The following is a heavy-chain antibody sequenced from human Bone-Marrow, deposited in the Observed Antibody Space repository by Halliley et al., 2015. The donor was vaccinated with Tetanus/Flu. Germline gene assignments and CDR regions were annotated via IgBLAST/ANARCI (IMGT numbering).Heavy chain of an antibody. J-gene: IGHJ4*02. CDR3: GTGWGHYFDY. D-gene: IGHD2-21*02. CDR2: IKSKTAGGTT. Sequence: WVGLIKSKTAGGTTAYTAPVKGRFSISRDDSRNTVFLQMNSLKIEDTAVYCCGTGWGHYFDYWGQGTLVTVSS. V-gene: IGHV3-15*07.